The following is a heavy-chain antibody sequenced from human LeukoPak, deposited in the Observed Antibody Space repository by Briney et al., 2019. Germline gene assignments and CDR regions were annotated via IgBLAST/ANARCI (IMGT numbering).Heavy chain of an antibody. J-gene: IGHJ4*02. CDR1: GFTFSSYA. CDR2: ISYDGSNK. V-gene: IGHV3-30-3*01. Sequence: GGSLRLSCAASGFTFSSYAMHWVRQAPGKGLXXXXVISYDGSNKYYADSVKGRFTISRDNSKNTLYLQMNSLRAEDTAVYYCARKQLWLYYFDYWGQGTLVTVSS. D-gene: IGHD5-18*01. CDR3: ARKQLWLYYFDY.